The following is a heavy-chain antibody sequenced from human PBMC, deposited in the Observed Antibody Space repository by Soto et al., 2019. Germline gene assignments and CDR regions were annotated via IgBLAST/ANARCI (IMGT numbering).Heavy chain of an antibody. CDR1: GGSISSSSYY. CDR3: AREGYSSGWYHP. D-gene: IGHD6-19*01. V-gene: IGHV4-39*02. J-gene: IGHJ5*02. CDR2: IYYSGST. Sequence: QLQLQESGPGLVKPSETLSLTCTVSGGSISSSSYYWGWIRQPPGKGLEWIGSIYYSGSTYYNPSLKSRVTRTVDTSKNQCSLKLSSVTAADTAVYYCAREGYSSGWYHPWGQGTLVTVSS.